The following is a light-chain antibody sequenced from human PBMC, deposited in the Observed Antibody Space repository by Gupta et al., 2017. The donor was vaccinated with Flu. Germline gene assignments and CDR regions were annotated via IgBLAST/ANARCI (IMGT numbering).Light chain of an antibody. CDR3: SSYTTTYSWV. Sequence: QSALTQTASVSGPPGQSITISCTVTRRDIGANNFVSWFQLHPGKAPKVMIYAVTSRPSGVSNRFSGSKSGNTASLTISGLQAEDEADYYCSSYTTTYSWVFGGGTRVTVL. J-gene: IGLJ3*02. CDR1: RRDIGANNF. V-gene: IGLV2-14*03. CDR2: AVT.